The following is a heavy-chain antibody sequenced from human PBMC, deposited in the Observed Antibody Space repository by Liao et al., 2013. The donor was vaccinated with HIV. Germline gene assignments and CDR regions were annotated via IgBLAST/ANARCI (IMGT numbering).Heavy chain of an antibody. CDR2: INHSGST. V-gene: IGHV4-34*01. CDR1: GGSISGYY. Sequence: QVQLQQWGAGLLKPSETLSLTCAVYGGSISGYYWSWIRQPPGKGLEWIGEINHSGSTNYNPSLKSRVTISVDTSKNQFSLKLSSVTAADTAVYYCARDVRWVRDAFNYRDAFDIWGQGTVVTVSS. CDR3: ARDVRWVRDAFNYRDAFDI. D-gene: IGHD5-24*01. J-gene: IGHJ3*02.